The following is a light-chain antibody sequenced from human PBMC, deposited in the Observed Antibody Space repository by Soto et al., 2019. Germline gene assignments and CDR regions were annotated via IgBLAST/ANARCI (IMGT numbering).Light chain of an antibody. Sequence: IVMTHFPDSLAVSLGERATINCKSSQSVLYNSNSKNYLAWYQQKPGQPPKLLISWASTRASGVPDRFGGSGSGTDFTLTISNLQAEDVAIYFCHQHLSIPLTFGPGTKVDI. CDR1: QSVLYNSNSKNY. J-gene: IGKJ3*01. CDR2: WAS. V-gene: IGKV4-1*01. CDR3: HQHLSIPLT.